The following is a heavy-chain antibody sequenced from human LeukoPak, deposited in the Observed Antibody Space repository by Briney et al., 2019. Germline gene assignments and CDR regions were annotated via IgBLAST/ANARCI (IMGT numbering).Heavy chain of an antibody. V-gene: IGHV4-59*08. CDR1: GGSISSYY. CDR3: ARHLFYYRALHYFDY. D-gene: IGHD2-8*01. Sequence: SGTLSLTCTVSGGSISSYYWSWIRQPPGKGLEWIGYIYYSGSTYYNPSLKSRVTISVDTSKNQFSLKLSSVTAADTAVYYCARHLFYYRALHYFDYWGQGTLVTVSS. J-gene: IGHJ4*02. CDR2: IYYSGST.